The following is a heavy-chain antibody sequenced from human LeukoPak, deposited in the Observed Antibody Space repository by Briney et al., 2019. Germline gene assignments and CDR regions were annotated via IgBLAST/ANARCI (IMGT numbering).Heavy chain of an antibody. Sequence: PSQTLSLTCTVSGGSISSGGYYWSWLRQHPGKGLEWIGYIYYSGSTYYNPSLKSRVTISVDTSKNQFSLKLSSVTAADTAVYYCAGERGGGTAMAYYYYMDVWGKGTTVTVSS. CDR1: GGSISSGGYY. CDR2: IYYSGST. J-gene: IGHJ6*03. CDR3: AGERGGGTAMAYYYYMDV. D-gene: IGHD5-18*01. V-gene: IGHV4-31*03.